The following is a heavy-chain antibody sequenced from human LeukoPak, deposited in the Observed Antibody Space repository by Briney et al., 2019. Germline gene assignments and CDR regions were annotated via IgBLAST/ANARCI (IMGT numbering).Heavy chain of an antibody. J-gene: IGHJ4*02. CDR3: ARSRIVVPAAEWYFDY. V-gene: IGHV3-21*04. CDR2: ISSSSSYI. Sequence: GGSLRLSCAASGFTFSSYSMNWVRQAPGKGLEWVSSISSSSSYIYYADSVKGRFTISRDNAKNSLYLQMNSLRAEDTAVYYCARSRIVVPAAEWYFDYWGQGTLVTVSS. CDR1: GFTFSSYS. D-gene: IGHD2-2*01.